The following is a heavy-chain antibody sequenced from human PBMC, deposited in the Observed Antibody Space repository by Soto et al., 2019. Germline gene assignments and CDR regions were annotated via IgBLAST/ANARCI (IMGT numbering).Heavy chain of an antibody. CDR2: IIPIFGAA. J-gene: IGHJ4*02. CDR1: GGIFSSYA. D-gene: IGHD3-10*01. V-gene: IGHV1-69*01. CDR3: ARDRLGRVWYGFMDS. Sequence: QVQLVQSGAEVKKPGSSVKVSCHASGGIFSSYAFTWVRQAPGQGLEWMGGIIPIFGAANYAQKFQGRVTISADESTRTAYRELSSLRSEDTAVYYCARDRLGRVWYGFMDSWGQGTLIIVST.